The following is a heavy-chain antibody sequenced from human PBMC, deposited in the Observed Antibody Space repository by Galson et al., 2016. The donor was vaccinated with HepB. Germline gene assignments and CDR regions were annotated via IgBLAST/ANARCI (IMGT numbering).Heavy chain of an antibody. J-gene: IGHJ4*02. V-gene: IGHV3-30*18. CDR2: ISYDGSNK. D-gene: IGHD3-10*01. CDR1: GFTFSSYG. CDR3: AKDRTPFAFLWFGELDY. Sequence: SLRLSCAASGFTFSSYGLHWVRQAPGKGLEWVAVISYDGSNKFYADSVKGRFTISRDNSKNTLYLQMNSLRAEDTAVYYCAKDRTPFAFLWFGELDYWGQGTLVTASS.